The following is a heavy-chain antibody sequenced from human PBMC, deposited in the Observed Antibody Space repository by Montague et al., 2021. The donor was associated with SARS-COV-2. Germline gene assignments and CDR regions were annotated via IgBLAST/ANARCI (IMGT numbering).Heavy chain of an antibody. D-gene: IGHD3-9*01. Sequence: SLRLSCAASGFTFSSYWMHWVRQAPGKGLVWVSRINSDGSSTSYADSVKGRFTISRDNAKNTLYLQMNSLRAEDTAVYHCARDGVLRYFDWSPYYHNYMDVWGKGTTVTVSS. CDR2: INSDGSST. J-gene: IGHJ6*03. V-gene: IGHV3-74*01. CDR1: GFTFSSYW. CDR3: ARDGVLRYFDWSPYYHNYMDV.